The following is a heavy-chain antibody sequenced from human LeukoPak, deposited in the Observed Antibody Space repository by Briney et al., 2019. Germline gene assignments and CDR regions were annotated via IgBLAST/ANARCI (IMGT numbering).Heavy chain of an antibody. Sequence: GGSLRLSCAASGFTFSNYGMHWVRQAPGKGLEWVAVISYDGSDKYYAGSVKGRFTVSKDNSKNTLYLQMNSLRAVDTAVYYCAKGGYCSTTSCTPWGMDVWGQGTTVTVSS. J-gene: IGHJ6*02. V-gene: IGHV3-30*18. D-gene: IGHD2-2*01. CDR1: GFTFSNYG. CDR3: AKGGYCSTTSCTPWGMDV. CDR2: ISYDGSDK.